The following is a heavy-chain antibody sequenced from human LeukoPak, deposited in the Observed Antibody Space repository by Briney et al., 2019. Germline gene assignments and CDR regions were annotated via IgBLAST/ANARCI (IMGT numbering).Heavy chain of an antibody. CDR1: GFTFSSYS. Sequence: PGGSLRLSCAASGFTFSSYSMNWIRQPAGKGLEWIGRIYTSGSTNYNPSLKSRVTISVDKSKNQFSLKLSSVTAADTAVYYCARDGYSSSWYRYYFDYWGQGTLVTVSS. V-gene: IGHV4-4*07. CDR3: ARDGYSSSWYRYYFDY. D-gene: IGHD6-13*01. J-gene: IGHJ4*02. CDR2: IYTSGST.